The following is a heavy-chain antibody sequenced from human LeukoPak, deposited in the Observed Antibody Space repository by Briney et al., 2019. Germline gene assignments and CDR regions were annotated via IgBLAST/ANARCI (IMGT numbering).Heavy chain of an antibody. V-gene: IGHV1-18*01. CDR1: GYTFISYG. J-gene: IGHJ4*02. CDR3: ARGGRHKDWLLNLGDY. CDR2: ISAYNGNT. D-gene: IGHD3/OR15-3a*01. Sequence: ASVKVSCKASGYTFISYGISWVRQAPGQGLEWMGWISAYNGNTNYAQKLQGRVTMTTDTSTSTAYMELRSLRSDDTAVYYCARGGRHKDWLLNLGDYWGQGTLVTVSS.